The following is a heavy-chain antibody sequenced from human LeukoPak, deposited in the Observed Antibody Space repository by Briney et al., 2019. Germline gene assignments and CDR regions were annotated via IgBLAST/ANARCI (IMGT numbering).Heavy chain of an antibody. D-gene: IGHD3-22*01. CDR3: AKMRGGTMIVVVIAEFDY. V-gene: IGHV3-11*01. J-gene: IGHJ4*02. CDR1: GFTFSDYY. Sequence: PGGSLRLSCAASGFTFSDYYMSWIRQAPGKGLEWVSYISSSGSTIYYADSVKGRFTISRDNSKNTLYLQMNSLRAEDTAVYYCAKMRGGTMIVVVIAEFDYWGQGTLVTVSS. CDR2: ISSSGSTI.